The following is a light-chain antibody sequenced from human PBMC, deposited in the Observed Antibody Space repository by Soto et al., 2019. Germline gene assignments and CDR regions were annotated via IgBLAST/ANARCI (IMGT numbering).Light chain of an antibody. CDR1: QSVSSSY. Sequence: EVVLTLSPGTLALSPGERATLSCRASQSVSSSYLAWYQQKPGQPPRLLIYGASSRATGIPDRFSGSGSGTDFTLTISRLEPEDFAVFYCQHYDSLPITFGQGTRREIK. CDR3: QHYDSLPIT. V-gene: IGKV3-20*01. CDR2: GAS. J-gene: IGKJ5*01.